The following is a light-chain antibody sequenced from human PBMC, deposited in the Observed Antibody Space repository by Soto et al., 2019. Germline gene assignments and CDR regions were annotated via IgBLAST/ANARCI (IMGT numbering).Light chain of an antibody. CDR2: DAS. CDR1: QSVTTY. Sequence: EIVLTQSPATLSLSPGERATLSCRASQSVTTYLAWYQQKPGQAPRLLIYDASSRATGIPARFSGSGSGTDFTLTISSLEPEDFAFYYCQQYDNYPLTFGGGTKVEI. J-gene: IGKJ4*01. V-gene: IGKV3-11*01. CDR3: QQYDNYPLT.